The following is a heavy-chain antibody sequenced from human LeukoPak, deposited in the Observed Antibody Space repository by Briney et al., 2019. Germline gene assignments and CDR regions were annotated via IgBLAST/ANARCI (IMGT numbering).Heavy chain of an antibody. D-gene: IGHD5-12*01. V-gene: IGHV3-53*04. J-gene: IGHJ3*02. CDR3: ARDWGTNSGYDLGGDAFDI. CDR1: GFIVSSNY. CDR2: IYSGDST. Sequence: PGGSLRLSCAASGFIVSSNYMSWVRQAPGRGLEWVSVIYSGDSTYYADSVKGRFTISRHNSKNTLYLQMNSLRAEDTAVYYCARDWGTNSGYDLGGDAFDIWGQGTMVTVSS.